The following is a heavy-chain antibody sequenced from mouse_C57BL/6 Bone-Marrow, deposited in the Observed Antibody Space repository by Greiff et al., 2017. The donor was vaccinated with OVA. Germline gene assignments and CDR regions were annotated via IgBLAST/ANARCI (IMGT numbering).Heavy chain of an antibody. CDR1: GYTFTSYW. CDR2: IYPGSGST. Sequence: QVQLQQPGAELVKPGASVKMSCKASGYTFTSYWITWVKQRPGQGLEWIGDIYPGSGSTNYNEKFKSKATLTVDTSSSTAYMQLSIQTSEDSSVYYCACEGIYYDGWYFDVWGTGTTVTVSS. CDR3: ACEGIYYDGWYFDV. V-gene: IGHV1-55*01. J-gene: IGHJ1*03. D-gene: IGHD1-1*01.